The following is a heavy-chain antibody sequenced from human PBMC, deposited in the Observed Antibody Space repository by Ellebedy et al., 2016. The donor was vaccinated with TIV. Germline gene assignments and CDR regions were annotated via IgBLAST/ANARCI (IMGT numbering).Heavy chain of an antibody. V-gene: IGHV3-74*01. D-gene: IGHD2/OR15-2a*01. CDR1: GFTFSTYW. J-gene: IGHJ6*02. Sequence: GGSLRLXCAASGFTFSTYWMHWVRQAPGKGLVWVSTLSGTGSSTYYADSVKGRFTISRDNSKNTLYLQMNALRAEDTAVYYCARAVSMGPYYYYGMDVWGQGTTVTVSS. CDR3: ARAVSMGPYYYYGMDV. CDR2: LSGTGSST.